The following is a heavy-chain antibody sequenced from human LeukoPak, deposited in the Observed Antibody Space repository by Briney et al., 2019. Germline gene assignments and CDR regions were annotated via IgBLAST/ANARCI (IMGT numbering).Heavy chain of an antibody. V-gene: IGHV1-2*02. J-gene: IGHJ4*02. CDR3: ARGIQLWLLYFDY. CDR1: GYTFTGYC. D-gene: IGHD5-18*01. Sequence: ASVKVSCKASGYTFTGYCMHWVRQAPGQGLEWMGWINPNSGGTNYAQKFQGRVTMTRDTSISTAYMELSRLRSDDTAVYYCARGIQLWLLYFDYWGQETLVTVSS. CDR2: INPNSGGT.